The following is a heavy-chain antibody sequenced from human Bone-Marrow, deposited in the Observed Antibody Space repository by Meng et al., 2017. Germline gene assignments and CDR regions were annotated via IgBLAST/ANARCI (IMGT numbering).Heavy chain of an antibody. CDR3: AEQGGGLVIAVAGTGYFDL. D-gene: IGHD6-19*01. Sequence: SETLSLTCTVSGGSISSYYWSWIRQPAGKGLEWIGRIYTSGSTNYNPSLKSRVTMSVDTSKNQFSLKLNSVTAADTAVYYCAEQGGGLVIAVAGTGYFDLWGRGTLVTVSS. CDR2: IYTSGST. V-gene: IGHV4-4*07. J-gene: IGHJ2*01. CDR1: GGSISSYY.